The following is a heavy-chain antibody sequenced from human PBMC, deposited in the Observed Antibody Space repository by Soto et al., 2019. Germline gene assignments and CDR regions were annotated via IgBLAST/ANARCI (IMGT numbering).Heavy chain of an antibody. CDR2: IYYSGST. CDR3: ASNNTVTRGRDY. J-gene: IGHJ4*02. CDR1: GCSVSSGSYY. V-gene: IGHV4-61*01. D-gene: IGHD4-17*01. Sequence: SETLSLTCTVSGCSVSSGSYYWSWIRQPPGKGLEWIGYIYYSGSTNYNPSLKSRVTISVDTSKNQFSLKLSSVTAADTAVYYCASNNTVTRGRDYWGQGTLVTVSS.